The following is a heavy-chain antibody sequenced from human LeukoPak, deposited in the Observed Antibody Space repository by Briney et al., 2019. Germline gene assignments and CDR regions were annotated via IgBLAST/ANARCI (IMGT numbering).Heavy chain of an antibody. Sequence: PGGSLRLSCAASGFTFSDYYMSWIRQAPGKGLEWVSYISSSGSTIYYADSVKGRFTISRDNAKNSLYLQMNSLRAEDTAVYYCAKLGSSGSYHLLYYFDYWGQGTLVTVSS. J-gene: IGHJ4*02. D-gene: IGHD3-10*01. V-gene: IGHV3-11*01. CDR3: AKLGSSGSYHLLYYFDY. CDR2: ISSSGSTI. CDR1: GFTFSDYY.